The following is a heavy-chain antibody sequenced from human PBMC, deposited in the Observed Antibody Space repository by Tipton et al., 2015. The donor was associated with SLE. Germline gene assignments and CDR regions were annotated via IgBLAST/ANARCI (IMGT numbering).Heavy chain of an antibody. CDR3: SSSLIDFFDY. J-gene: IGHJ4*02. CDR2: IWYDGSNK. V-gene: IGHV3-33*01. CDR1: GFTFSSYG. Sequence: SGFTFSSYGMHWVRQAPGKGLEWVAVIWYDGSNKYYADSVKGRFTISRDNSKNTLYLQMNSLRAEDTAVYYCSSSLIDFFDYWGQGTLVTVSS. D-gene: IGHD6-6*01.